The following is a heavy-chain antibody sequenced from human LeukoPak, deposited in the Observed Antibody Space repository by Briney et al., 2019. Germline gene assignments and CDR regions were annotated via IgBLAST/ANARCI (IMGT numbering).Heavy chain of an antibody. CDR3: ARGRGLSGYDLGSPDY. Sequence: SETLSLTCTVSGGSISSSSYYWGWIRQPPGKGLEWIGSIYYSGSTYYNPSLKSRVTISVDTSKNQFSLKLSSVTAADTAVYYCARGRGLSGYDLGSPDYWGQGTLVTVSS. D-gene: IGHD5-12*01. J-gene: IGHJ4*02. V-gene: IGHV4-39*07. CDR1: GGSISSSSYY. CDR2: IYYSGST.